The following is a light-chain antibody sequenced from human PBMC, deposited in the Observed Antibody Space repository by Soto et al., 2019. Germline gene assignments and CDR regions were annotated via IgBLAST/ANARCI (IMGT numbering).Light chain of an antibody. CDR2: SNN. V-gene: IGLV1-44*01. CDR3: AAWHDSLNGWV. J-gene: IGLJ3*02. CDR1: SSNIGSNT. Sequence: QSVLTQPPSASGTPGQRVTISCSGSSSNIGSNTVNWYQQLPGTAPKLLIYSNNQRPSGVPDRFSGSKSGTSASLAISGLQSEDEADYYGAAWHDSLNGWVFGGGTKLTVL.